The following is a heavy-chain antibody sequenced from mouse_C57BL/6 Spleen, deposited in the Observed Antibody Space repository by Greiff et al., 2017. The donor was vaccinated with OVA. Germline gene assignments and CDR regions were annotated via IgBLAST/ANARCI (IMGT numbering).Heavy chain of an antibody. V-gene: IGHV1-15*01. D-gene: IGHD3-3*01. Sequence: VQLQQSGAELVRPGASVTLSCKASGYTFTDYEMHWVKPTTVHGLEWIGAIDPETGGTAYNQKFKGKAILTADKSSSTAYMERRSLTSEDSAVYYCTRGGTWDYWGQGTTLTVSS. CDR3: TRGGTWDY. J-gene: IGHJ2*01. CDR2: IDPETGGT. CDR1: GYTFTDYE.